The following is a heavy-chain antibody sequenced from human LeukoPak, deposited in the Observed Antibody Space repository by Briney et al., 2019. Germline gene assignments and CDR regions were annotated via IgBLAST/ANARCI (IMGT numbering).Heavy chain of an antibody. V-gene: IGHV4-34*01. J-gene: IGHJ3*02. D-gene: IGHD2-15*01. CDR3: ARGTLPRRYCSGGSCYRARDAFDI. CDR2: INHSGST. CDR1: GVSFSGYY. Sequence: SETLSLTCAVYGVSFSGYYWSWVRQPPGKGLEWVGEINHSGSTNYNPSLKSRVTISVDTSKNQFSLKLSSVTAADTAVYYCARGTLPRRYCSGGSCYRARDAFDIWGQGTMVTVSS.